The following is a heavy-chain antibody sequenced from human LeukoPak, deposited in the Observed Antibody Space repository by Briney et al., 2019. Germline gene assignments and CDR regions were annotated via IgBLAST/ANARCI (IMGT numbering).Heavy chain of an antibody. Sequence: SETLSLTCTVSGGSISSYYWGWIRQPPGKGLEWIGYIYYSGSTNYNPSLKSRVTISVDTSKNQFSLKLTSVTAADTAVYYCARESSGWYLDYWGQGTLVTVSS. CDR1: GGSISSYY. J-gene: IGHJ4*02. CDR3: ARESSGWYLDY. CDR2: IYYSGST. V-gene: IGHV4-59*01. D-gene: IGHD6-19*01.